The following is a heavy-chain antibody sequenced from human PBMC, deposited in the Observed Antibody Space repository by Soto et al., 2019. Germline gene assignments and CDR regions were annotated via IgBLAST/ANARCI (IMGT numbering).Heavy chain of an antibody. CDR1: GGSISSSSYY. V-gene: IGHV4-39*01. CDR2: IYYSGST. CDR3: ATSPIEDSSGYRFDY. Sequence: QLQLQESGPGLVKPSETLSLTCTVSGGSISSSSYYWGWIRQPPGKGLEWIGSIYYSGSTYYNPSLKSRVTISVDTSKIQSALKLSSVAAADTAVYYFATSPIEDSSGYRFDYWGQGTLVTVSS. D-gene: IGHD3-22*01. J-gene: IGHJ4*02.